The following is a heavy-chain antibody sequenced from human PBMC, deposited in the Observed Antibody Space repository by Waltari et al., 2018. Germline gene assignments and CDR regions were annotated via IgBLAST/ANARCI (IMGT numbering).Heavy chain of an antibody. CDR2: IYTSGST. Sequence: QVQLQESGPGLVKPSQTLSLTCTVSGGSISSGSYYWSWIRQPAGKGLEWIGYIYTSGSTNYNPSLKSRVTISVDTSKNQFSLKLSSVTAADTAVYYCARDLAAARRGFPNWGQGTLVTVSS. V-gene: IGHV4-61*09. D-gene: IGHD6-6*01. CDR1: GGSISSGSYY. CDR3: ARDLAAARRGFPN. J-gene: IGHJ4*02.